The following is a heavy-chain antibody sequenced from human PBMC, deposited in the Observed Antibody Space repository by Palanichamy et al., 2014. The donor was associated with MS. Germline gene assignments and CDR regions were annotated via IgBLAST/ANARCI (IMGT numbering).Heavy chain of an antibody. CDR3: AIIAAAGTINY. V-gene: IGHV1-8*01. Sequence: QVQLVQSGAEVKKPGASVKVSCKASGYAFTSYDINWVRQATGQGLEWMGWMNPNSANTGYAQRFQGRVTMTRNTTISTAYMEVSSLRSEDTAVYYCAIIAAAGTINYWGQGTLVTVSS. J-gene: IGHJ4*02. D-gene: IGHD6-13*01. CDR1: GYAFTSYD. CDR2: MNPNSANT.